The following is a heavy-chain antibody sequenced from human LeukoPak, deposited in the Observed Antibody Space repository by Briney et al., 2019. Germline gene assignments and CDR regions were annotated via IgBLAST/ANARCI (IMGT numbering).Heavy chain of an antibody. CDR1: GFTFDDHG. Sequence: PGGSLRLSCAASGFTFDDHGMSWVRQAPGKGLEWVSGINWNGGSTGYADSVKGRFTISRDNAKNSLYLEMNSLRAEDTAFYYCVRGAGSGYFFYMDVWGKGTTVIVSS. J-gene: IGHJ6*03. CDR3: VRGAGSGYFFYMDV. V-gene: IGHV3-20*04. CDR2: INWNGGST. D-gene: IGHD3-22*01.